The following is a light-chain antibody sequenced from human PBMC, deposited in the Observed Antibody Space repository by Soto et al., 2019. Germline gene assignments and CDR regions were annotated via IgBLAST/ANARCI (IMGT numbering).Light chain of an antibody. CDR1: QSVSTN. J-gene: IGKJ1*01. V-gene: IGKV3-15*01. Sequence: EIVMTQSLATLSVSPGERATLSCTASQSVSTNLAWYQQKPGQAPRLLVYGASTRATGIPARFSGSGSGTEFTLTISSLQSEDFAIYYCQQYHNWPPWTFGQGTKVEIK. CDR3: QQYHNWPPWT. CDR2: GAS.